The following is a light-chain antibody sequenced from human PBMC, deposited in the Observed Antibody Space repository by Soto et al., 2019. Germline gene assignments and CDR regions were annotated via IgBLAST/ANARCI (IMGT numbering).Light chain of an antibody. V-gene: IGKV3-11*01. J-gene: IGKJ3*01. CDR3: QQRSNWPPEVT. CDR1: QSVSSS. CDR2: DAS. Sequence: EIVLTQSPDTLSLSPGERATLSCRASQSVSSSLAWYQQKPGQAPRLLIYDASNRATGIPARFRGSGSGTDCTLTISSVELEDFAVYSCQQRSNWPPEVTFGPGTKVDIK.